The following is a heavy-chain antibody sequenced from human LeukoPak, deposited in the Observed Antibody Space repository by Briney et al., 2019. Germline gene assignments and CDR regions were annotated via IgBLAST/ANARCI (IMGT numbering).Heavy chain of an antibody. D-gene: IGHD4-17*01. J-gene: IGHJ3*02. V-gene: IGHV1-69-2*01. CDR3: RLGSDVTTVTTVPLDAFDI. Sequence: ATVKISCKVSGYTFTDYYMHWVQQAPGKGLEWMGLVDPEDGETIYAEKFQGRVTITADTSTDTAYMELSSLRSEDTAVYYCRLGSDVTTVTTVPLDAFDIWGQGTMVTVSS. CDR1: GYTFTDYY. CDR2: VDPEDGET.